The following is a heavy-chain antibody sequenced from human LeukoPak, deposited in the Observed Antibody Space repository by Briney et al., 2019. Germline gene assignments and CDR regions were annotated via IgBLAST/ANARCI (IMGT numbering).Heavy chain of an antibody. V-gene: IGHV3-23*01. CDR3: AKTFRGYYYYGMAV. Sequence: QAGGSLRLSCAASGFTFSSYAMSWVRQAPGKGLEWVSAISGSGGSTYYADSVKGRFTISRDNSKNTLYLQMNSLRAEDTAVYYCAKTFRGYYYYGMAVWGQGTTVTVSS. CDR2: ISGSGGST. CDR1: GFTFSSYA. J-gene: IGHJ6*02.